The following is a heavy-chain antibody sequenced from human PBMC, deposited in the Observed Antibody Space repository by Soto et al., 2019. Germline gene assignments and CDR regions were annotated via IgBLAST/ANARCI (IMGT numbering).Heavy chain of an antibody. CDR3: ASAGPQLWEAQH. V-gene: IGHV3-30-3*01. CDR2: ISYDGSNK. Sequence: VGSLRLSCAASGFTFSSYAMHWVRQAPGKGLEWVAVISYDGSNKYYADSVKGRFTISRDNSKNTLYLQMNSLRAEDTAVYYCASAGPQLWEAQHWGQGTLVTVSS. J-gene: IGHJ1*01. D-gene: IGHD5-18*01. CDR1: GFTFSSYA.